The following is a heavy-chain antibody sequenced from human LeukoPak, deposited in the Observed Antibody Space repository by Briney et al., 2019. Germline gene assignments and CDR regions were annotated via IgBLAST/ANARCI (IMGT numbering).Heavy chain of an antibody. V-gene: IGHV3-64D*06. J-gene: IGHJ6*04. CDR3: RVAAANYYHYYGMDV. CDR1: GSTFSSYA. Sequence: GGSLRLSCSASGSTFSSYAVHWVRQAPGKGLEYVSAISSNGGATYYADSLKGRFTISRDNSKSTPYLQMSSLRVEDTAVYYCRVAAANYYHYYGMDVWGKGTTVTVSS. CDR2: ISSNGGAT. D-gene: IGHD6-13*01.